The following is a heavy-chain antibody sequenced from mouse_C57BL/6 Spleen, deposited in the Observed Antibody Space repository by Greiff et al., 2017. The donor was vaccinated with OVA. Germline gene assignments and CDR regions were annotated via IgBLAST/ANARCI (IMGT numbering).Heavy chain of an antibody. CDR1: GFTFTDYY. CDR2: IRNKANGYTT. CDR3: ARFFHYYGSSYYYAMDY. D-gene: IGHD1-1*01. J-gene: IGHJ4*01. Sequence: EVQRVESGGGLVQPGGSLSLSCAASGFTFTDYYMSWVRQPPGKALEWLGFIRNKANGYTTDYSASVKGRFTISRNTSQSTLYLQMNALRAKDSATYYCARFFHYYGSSYYYAMDYWGQGTSVTVSS. V-gene: IGHV7-3*01.